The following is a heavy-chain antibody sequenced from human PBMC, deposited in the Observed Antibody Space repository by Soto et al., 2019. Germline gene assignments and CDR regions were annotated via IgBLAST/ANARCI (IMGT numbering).Heavy chain of an antibody. Sequence: QVQLVQSGTEVKKPGSSVKVSCKASGGTFSTLAVSWVRQAPGQGLEWMGGIIPMFGRPVYAQKFQGRVTVTADESTSIVYMKLSRLSSEDTAVYYCARAPYEDYAVPEPNSFDSWGQGNLVTVSS. V-gene: IGHV1-69*01. CDR2: IIPMFGRP. CDR3: ARAPYEDYAVPEPNSFDS. D-gene: IGHD4-17*01. CDR1: GGTFSTLA. J-gene: IGHJ4*02.